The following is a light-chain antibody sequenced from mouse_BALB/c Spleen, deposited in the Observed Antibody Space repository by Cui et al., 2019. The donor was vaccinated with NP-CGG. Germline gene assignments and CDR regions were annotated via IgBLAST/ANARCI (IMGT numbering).Light chain of an antibody. CDR2: GTN. CDR3: ALWYSNHWV. V-gene: IGLV1*01. CDR1: TGAVTTSNY. J-gene: IGLJ1*01. Sequence: AALAYASALTTFPGETVTLTCRSRTGAVTTSNYANWVKEKPDHLFTGLIGGTNNRVPGVPARFSGSLIGDKAALTITGAQTEDEAIYFCALWYSNHWVFGGGTKLTVL.